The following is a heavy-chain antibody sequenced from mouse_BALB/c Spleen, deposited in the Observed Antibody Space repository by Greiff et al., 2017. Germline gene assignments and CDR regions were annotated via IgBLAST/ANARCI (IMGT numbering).Heavy chain of an antibody. D-gene: IGHD2-1*01. V-gene: IGHV3-2*02. Sequence: EVQLKESGPGLVKPSQSLSLTCTVTGYSITSDYAWNWIRQFPGNKLEWMGYISYSGSTSYNPSLKSRISITRDTSKNQFFLQLNSVTTEDTATYYCARGRYYGNYGAWFAYWGQGTLVTVSA. J-gene: IGHJ3*01. CDR1: GYSITSDYA. CDR3: ARGRYYGNYGAWFAY. CDR2: ISYSGST.